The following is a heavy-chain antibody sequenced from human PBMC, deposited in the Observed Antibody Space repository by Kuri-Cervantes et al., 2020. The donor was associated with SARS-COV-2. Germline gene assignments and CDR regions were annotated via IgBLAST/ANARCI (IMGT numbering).Heavy chain of an antibody. J-gene: IGHJ3*02. CDR2: IYHSGST. V-gene: IGHV4-38-2*02. CDR1: GYSISSGYY. CDR3: ARDWGDYYDNSGSDAFDI. Sequence: GSLRLSCAVSGYSISSGYYWGWIRQPPGKGLEWIGSIYHSGSTYYNPSLKSRVTISVDTSKNQFSLKLSSVTAADTAVYYCARDWGDYYDNSGSDAFDIWGQGTMVTVSS. D-gene: IGHD3-22*01.